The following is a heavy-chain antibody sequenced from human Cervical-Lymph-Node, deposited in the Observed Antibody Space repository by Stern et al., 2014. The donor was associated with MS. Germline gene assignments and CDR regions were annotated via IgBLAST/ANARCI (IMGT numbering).Heavy chain of an antibody. Sequence: MQLVESGGGVAQPGRSLRLSCAASGFTFSLSGMHWVRQAPGKGLDWVAVISYDGMDKYYGASVKGRFTISRDNSKNTVYLQMNSLRAEDTAVYYCANAAALSCRSPSCYKAFEYWGQGILVTVSS. CDR2: ISYDGMDK. CDR3: ANAAALSCRSPSCYKAFEY. V-gene: IGHV3-30*18. D-gene: IGHD2-2*02. J-gene: IGHJ4*02. CDR1: GFTFSLSG.